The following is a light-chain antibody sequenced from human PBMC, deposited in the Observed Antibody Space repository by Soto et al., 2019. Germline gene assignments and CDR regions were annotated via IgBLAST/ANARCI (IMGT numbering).Light chain of an antibody. Sequence: QSALTQPASVXXXXXXXXXISCTGTSSDVGGYNYVSWYQQHPGKAPKLMIYEVSNRPSGVSNRFSGSKSGNTASLTISGLQAEDEADYYCSSYTSSSIDYVFGTGTKLTVL. V-gene: IGLV2-14*01. CDR1: SSDVGGYNY. J-gene: IGLJ1*01. CDR3: SSYTSSSIDYV. CDR2: EVS.